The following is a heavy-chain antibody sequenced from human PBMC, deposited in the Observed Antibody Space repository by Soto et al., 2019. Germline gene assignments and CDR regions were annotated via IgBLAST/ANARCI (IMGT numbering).Heavy chain of an antibody. J-gene: IGHJ6*02. CDR1: GFTFSSYG. D-gene: IGHD5-18*01. CDR3: ARDSYGYGYYYYYGMDV. Sequence: QVQLVESGGGVVQPGRSLRLSCAASGFTFSSYGMHWVRQAPGKGLEWVAVIWYDGSNKYYADSVKGRFTISRDNSKNTLYLQMNSLRAEDTAVYYCARDSYGYGYYYYYGMDVWGQGTTVTVSS. CDR2: IWYDGSNK. V-gene: IGHV3-33*01.